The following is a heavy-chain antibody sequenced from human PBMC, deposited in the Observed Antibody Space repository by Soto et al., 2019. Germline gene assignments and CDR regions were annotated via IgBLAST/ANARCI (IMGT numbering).Heavy chain of an antibody. Sequence: QVQLQESGPGLVKPSETLSLTCTVSGGSISSYYWSWIRQPPGKGLEWIGYIYYSGSTNYNPSLMSRVTISVDTSKNQFSPKLSSVTAADTAVYYCARDILLGAFDIWGQGTMVTVSS. CDR2: IYYSGST. D-gene: IGHD2-21*01. V-gene: IGHV4-59*01. CDR3: ARDILLGAFDI. CDR1: GGSISSYY. J-gene: IGHJ3*02.